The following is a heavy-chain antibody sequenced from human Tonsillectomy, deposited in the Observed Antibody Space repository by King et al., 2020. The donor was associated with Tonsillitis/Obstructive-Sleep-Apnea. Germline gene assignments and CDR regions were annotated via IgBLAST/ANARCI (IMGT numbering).Heavy chain of an antibody. CDR2: IYWDGYK. J-gene: IGHJ4*02. CDR1: GFSLITTGMG. D-gene: IGHD2-15*01. CDR3: APRHSVSRSDY. Sequence: ITLKESGPTLVKPTQTLTLTCTFSGFSLITTGMGVGWILQPPGKALEWLALIYWDGYKRFNPSLKNRPTVTKATSKNEVVLTMTNMDPVDTATYYCAPRHSVSRSDYWGQGTLVTVSS. V-gene: IGHV2-5*02.